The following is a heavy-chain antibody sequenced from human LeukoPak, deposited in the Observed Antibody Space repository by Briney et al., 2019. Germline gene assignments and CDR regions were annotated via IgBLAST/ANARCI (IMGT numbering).Heavy chain of an antibody. V-gene: IGHV3-11*03. CDR1: GFTVSSNY. Sequence: PGGSLRLSCAASGFTVSSNYMSWVRQAPGKGLEWVSYISSSSIYTNYADSVKGRFTISRDNAKNSLFLQMNSLRAEDTAVYYCARQESRDGYNYVDYWGQGTLDTVSS. D-gene: IGHD5-24*01. CDR3: ARQESRDGYNYVDY. J-gene: IGHJ4*02. CDR2: ISSSSIYT.